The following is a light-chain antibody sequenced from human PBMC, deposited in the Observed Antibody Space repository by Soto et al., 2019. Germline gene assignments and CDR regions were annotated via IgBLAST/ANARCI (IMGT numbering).Light chain of an antibody. V-gene: IGLV3-21*02. Sequence: SYELTQPPSVSVAPGQTARISCGGDKIGSKSVHWYQQKAGQTPVLVVYDDSDRPSGIPERFSGSNSGNTASLIISRVEGGDEADYYCQVWDSSSDHVMFGGGTKLTVL. J-gene: IGLJ3*02. CDR2: DDS. CDR3: QVWDSSSDHVM. CDR1: KIGSKS.